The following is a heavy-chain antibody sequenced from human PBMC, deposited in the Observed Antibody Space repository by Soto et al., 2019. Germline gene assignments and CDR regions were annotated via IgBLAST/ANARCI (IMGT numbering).Heavy chain of an antibody. V-gene: IGHV1-69*01. J-gene: IGHJ6*02. D-gene: IGHD2-15*01. CDR1: GGTFSSYA. CDR2: IIPIFGTA. Sequence: QVQLVQSGAEVKKPGSSVKVSCKASGGTFSSYAISWVRQAPGQGLEWMGGIIPIFGTANYAQKFQGRVTITADESTSTAYMELCSLRSEDTAVYYCARAGCSGGSCYSASYYYGMDVWGQGTTVTVSS. CDR3: ARAGCSGGSCYSASYYYGMDV.